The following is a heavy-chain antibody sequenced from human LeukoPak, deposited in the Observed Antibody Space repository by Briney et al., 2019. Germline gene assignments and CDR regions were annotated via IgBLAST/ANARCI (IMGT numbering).Heavy chain of an antibody. CDR1: GFTFNNYG. Sequence: GGTLRLSCAASGFTFNNYGMNWVRQAPGKGLEWVSSISGGGGSTYYADSVKGRFTISRDNSKNTLYLQMNSLRAEDTAVYYCAKDLRITIIVVVKAPTEFDYWGQGTLVTVSS. J-gene: IGHJ4*02. CDR3: AKDLRITIIVVVKAPTEFDY. CDR2: ISGGGGST. D-gene: IGHD3-22*01. V-gene: IGHV3-23*01.